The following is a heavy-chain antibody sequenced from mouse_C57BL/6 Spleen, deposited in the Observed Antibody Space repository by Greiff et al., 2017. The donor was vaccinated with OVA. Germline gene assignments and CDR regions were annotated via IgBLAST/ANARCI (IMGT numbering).Heavy chain of an antibody. Sequence: EVMLVESGGGLVKPGGSLKLSCAASGFTFSDYGMHWVRQAPEKGLEWVAYISSGSSTIYYADTVKGRFTISRDNAKNTLFLQMTSLRSEDTAMYYCARPGGKGAMDYWGQGTSVTVSS. D-gene: IGHD1-1*02. J-gene: IGHJ4*01. CDR2: ISSGSSTI. V-gene: IGHV5-17*01. CDR3: ARPGGKGAMDY. CDR1: GFTFSDYG.